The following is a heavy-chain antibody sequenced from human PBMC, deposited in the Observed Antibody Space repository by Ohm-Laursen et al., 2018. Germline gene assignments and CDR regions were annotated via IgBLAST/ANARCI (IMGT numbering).Heavy chain of an antibody. V-gene: IGHV3-11*01. J-gene: IGHJ4*02. CDR1: GFTFRNYY. Sequence: SLRLSCAASGFTFRNYYVTWIRQAPGKGLEWVSYISNSGTDTYYADSVKGRFTISRDNAKNSLYLQMNSLRAEDTAVYYCARGGQQQVEDYWGQGTLVTVSS. CDR2: ISNSGTDT. CDR3: ARGGQQQVEDY. D-gene: IGHD6-13*01.